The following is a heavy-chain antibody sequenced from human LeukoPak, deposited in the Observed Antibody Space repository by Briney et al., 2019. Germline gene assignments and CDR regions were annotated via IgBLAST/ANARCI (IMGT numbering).Heavy chain of an antibody. D-gene: IGHD3-3*01. CDR3: ARGRGYYDFWSGRPSNTWFDR. CDR2: MSAYNGKT. J-gene: IGHJ5*02. CDR1: GYSFTSYG. V-gene: IGHV1-18*01. Sequence: ASVKVSCKASGYSFTSYGFNWVRQAPGQGLEWMGWMSAYNGKTNYAHSLQGRVTVTADTSTSTAYMELRSLRSEDTAVYYCARGRGYYDFWSGRPSNTWFDRWGQGTLVTVSS.